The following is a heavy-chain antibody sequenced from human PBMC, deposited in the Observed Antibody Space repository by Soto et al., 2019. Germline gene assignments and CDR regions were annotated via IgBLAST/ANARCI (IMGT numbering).Heavy chain of an antibody. CDR1: GYTFTSYY. CDR3: ARDQRFLEWSRRDAFDI. CDR2: INPSGGST. V-gene: IGHV1-46*01. Sequence: GASVKVSCKASGYTFTSYYMHWVRQAPGQGLEWMGIINPSGGSTSYAQKFQGRVTMTTDTSTSTAYMELRSLRSDDPAVYYCARDQRFLEWSRRDAFDIWGQGTMVTVSS. D-gene: IGHD3-3*01. J-gene: IGHJ3*02.